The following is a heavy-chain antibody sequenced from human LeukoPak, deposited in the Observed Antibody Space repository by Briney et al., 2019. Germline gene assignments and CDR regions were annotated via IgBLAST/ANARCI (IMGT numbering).Heavy chain of an antibody. J-gene: IGHJ4*02. D-gene: IGHD5-18*01. V-gene: IGHV3-23*01. CDR1: GFTFGSHA. CDR3: GKTTVGYSSGQKPAWPVDY. Sequence: HPGGSLRLSCEASGFTFGSHAMYWVRQAPGKGLEWVAGIFGSGGSPHYADSVKGRFPISRDNSRNTVYLQINSLRAEDTAVYYCGKTTVGYSSGQKPAWPVDYWGQGTLVTVSS. CDR2: IFGSGGSP.